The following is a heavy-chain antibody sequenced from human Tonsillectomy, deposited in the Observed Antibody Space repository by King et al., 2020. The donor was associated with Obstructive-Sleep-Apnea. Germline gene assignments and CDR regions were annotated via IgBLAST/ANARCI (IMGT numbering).Heavy chain of an antibody. Sequence: VQLVESGGGLVKPGGSLRLSGAASGFTFSEYYMSWIRQAPGKGLEWVSYISSGGDTIYYGDSVKGRFTISRDDAKNSLYLQMNSLRAEDTAVYYCAKGSGSLLYYYYGMDVWGQGTTVTVSS. V-gene: IGHV3-11*01. J-gene: IGHJ6*02. D-gene: IGHD3-10*01. CDR3: AKGSGSLLYYYYGMDV. CDR2: ISSGGDTI. CDR1: GFTFSEYY.